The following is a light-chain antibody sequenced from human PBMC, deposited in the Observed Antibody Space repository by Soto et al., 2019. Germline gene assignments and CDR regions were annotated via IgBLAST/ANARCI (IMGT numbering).Light chain of an antibody. CDR2: AAS. CDR1: QSVSTY. CDR3: QQRRSWPPTIT. V-gene: IGKV3-11*01. J-gene: IGKJ5*01. Sequence: EIVMTQSPATLSLSPGERATLSCRASQSVSTYLAWPQPSPGQAPRLLTSAASHRATHIPPRLSGSGSGTDFTLTISSLEPEDFAVYYCQQRRSWPPTITFGQGTRLEIK.